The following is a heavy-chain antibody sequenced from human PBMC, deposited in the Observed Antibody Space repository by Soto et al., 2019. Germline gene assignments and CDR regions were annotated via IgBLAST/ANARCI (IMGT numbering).Heavy chain of an antibody. CDR3: ARAIYSGYELSYLDYYYMDV. Sequence: QVQLVQSGAEVKKPGASVKVSCKASGYTFTSYAMHWVRQAPGQRLEWMGWINAGNGNTKYSQKFQGRVTITRDTSASTAYMELSSLRSEDTAVYYCARAIYSGYELSYLDYYYMDVWGKGTTVTVSS. V-gene: IGHV1-3*01. CDR2: INAGNGNT. CDR1: GYTFTSYA. D-gene: IGHD5-12*01. J-gene: IGHJ6*03.